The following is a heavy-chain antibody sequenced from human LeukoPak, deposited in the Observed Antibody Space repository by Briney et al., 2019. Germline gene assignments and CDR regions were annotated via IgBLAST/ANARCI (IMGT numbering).Heavy chain of an antibody. CDR2: TYYRSKWYN. CDR3: ARRFSGRLDY. V-gene: IGHV6-1*01. J-gene: IGHJ4*02. D-gene: IGHD5-12*01. CDR1: GDSVSSNSAT. Sequence: SQTLSLTCAISGDSVSSNSATWNWIRQPPSRGLEWLGRTYYRSKWYNDYELSVNGRLIINPDTSRNLFSLQLNSLTPADTAVYYCARRFSGRLDYWGQGTLVTVSS.